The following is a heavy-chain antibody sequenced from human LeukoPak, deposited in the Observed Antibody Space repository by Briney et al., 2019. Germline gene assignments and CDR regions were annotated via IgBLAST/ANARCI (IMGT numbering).Heavy chain of an antibody. CDR2: ISDSAYST. Sequence: GGSLRLSCAASGFTFSSYAMSWVRQAPGKGLEWVSAISDSAYSTFYADSVKGRFTISRDDSQNTLYLQMNSLRAEDTAVYYCARDFLQYFYDSSGYYPVWGQGTLVTVSS. J-gene: IGHJ4*02. D-gene: IGHD3-22*01. V-gene: IGHV3-23*01. CDR3: ARDFLQYFYDSSGYYPV. CDR1: GFTFSSYA.